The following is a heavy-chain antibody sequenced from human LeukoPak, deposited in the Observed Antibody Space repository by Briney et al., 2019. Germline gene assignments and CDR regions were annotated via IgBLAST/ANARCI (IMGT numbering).Heavy chain of an antibody. D-gene: IGHD4-11*01. CDR2: ISGSGGST. V-gene: IGHV3-23*01. J-gene: IGHJ4*02. CDR1: GFTFSSYA. CDR3: AKDPYSNYRGYYFDY. Sequence: GGSLRLTCAASGFTFSSYAMSWVRQAPGKGLEWVSAISGSGGSTYYADSVKGRFTISRDNSKNTLYLQMNSLRAEDTAVYYCAKDPYSNYRGYYFDYWGQGTLVTVSS.